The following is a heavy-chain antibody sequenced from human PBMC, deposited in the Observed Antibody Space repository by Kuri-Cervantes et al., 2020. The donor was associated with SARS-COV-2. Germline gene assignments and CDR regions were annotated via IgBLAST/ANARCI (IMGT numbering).Heavy chain of an antibody. CDR3: AKDIAAAAGRAEAGWFDP. J-gene: IGHJ5*02. Sequence: GESLKISCAASGFTFDDYAMHWVRQAPGKGLEWVSLISGDGGSTYYADSVKGRFTISRDNSKNSLYLQMNSLRTEDTALYYCAKDIAAAAGRAEAGWFDPWGQGTLVTVSS. V-gene: IGHV3-43*02. D-gene: IGHD6-13*01. CDR1: GFTFDDYA. CDR2: ISGDGGST.